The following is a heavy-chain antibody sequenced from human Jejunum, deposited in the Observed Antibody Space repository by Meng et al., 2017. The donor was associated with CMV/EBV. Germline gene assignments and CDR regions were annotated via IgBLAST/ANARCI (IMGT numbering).Heavy chain of an antibody. D-gene: IGHD3-3*01. V-gene: IGHV5-51*01. J-gene: IGHJ4*02. CDR1: DSLTNYW. CDR2: IYPSDSKT. CDR3: ARTSYNFWSGYYSYFDY. Sequence: DSLTNYWIGWVRQMPGKGLEYMGIIYPSDSKTIYSPSFPGQVTLSADKSIDTAYLQLSSLKASDTAIYYCARTSYNFWSGYYSYFDYWGQGTLVTVSS.